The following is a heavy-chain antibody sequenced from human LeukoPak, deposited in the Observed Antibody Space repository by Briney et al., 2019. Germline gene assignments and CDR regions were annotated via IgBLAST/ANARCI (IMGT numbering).Heavy chain of an antibody. CDR2: ISSSSSTI. D-gene: IGHD3/OR15-3a*01. J-gene: IGHJ6*02. CDR3: AREDGLPALGGMDV. V-gene: IGHV3-48*01. CDR1: GFTFSSYS. Sequence: GGSLRLSCAASGFTFSSYSMNWVRQAPGKGLEWVSYISSSSSTIYYADSVKGRFTISRDNAKNSLYLQMNSLRAEDTAVYYCAREDGLPALGGMDVGGQGTTVTVSS.